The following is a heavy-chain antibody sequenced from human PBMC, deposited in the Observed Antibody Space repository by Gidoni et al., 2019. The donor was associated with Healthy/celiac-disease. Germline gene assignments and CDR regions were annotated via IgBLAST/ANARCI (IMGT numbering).Heavy chain of an antibody. CDR2: ISYDGSNK. D-gene: IGHD6-6*01. J-gene: IGHJ4*02. CDR3: ARGRPLYSSSSVEYFDY. CDR1: GFTFLTYS. Sequence: QVQLVESGGGVVQPGRSLRLSCAASGFTFLTYSIHWVRQAPGKGLEWVAVISYDGSNKYYADSVKGRFTISRDNSKNTLYLQMNSLRAEDTAVYYCARGRPLYSSSSVEYFDYWGQGTLVTVSS. V-gene: IGHV3-30-3*01.